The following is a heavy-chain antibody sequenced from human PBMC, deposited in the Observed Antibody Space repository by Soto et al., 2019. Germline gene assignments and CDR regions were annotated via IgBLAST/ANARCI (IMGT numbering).Heavy chain of an antibody. Sequence: ASVKVCCKASGYTFTSYAMHWVRQAPGQRLEWMGWINAGNGNTKYSQKFQGRVTITRDTSASTAYMELSSLRSEDTAVYYCARDLSDIVVVPAAMKSPDNWFDPWGQGTLVTVSS. CDR2: INAGNGNT. CDR1: GYTFTSYA. V-gene: IGHV1-3*01. D-gene: IGHD2-2*01. J-gene: IGHJ5*02. CDR3: ARDLSDIVVVPAAMKSPDNWFDP.